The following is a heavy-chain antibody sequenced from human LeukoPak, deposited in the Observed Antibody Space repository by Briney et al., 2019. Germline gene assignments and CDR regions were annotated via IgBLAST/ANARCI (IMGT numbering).Heavy chain of an antibody. D-gene: IGHD2-2*03. CDR3: ARDGLDKGAFDI. J-gene: IGHJ3*02. CDR2: INTDGSST. V-gene: IGHV3-74*01. Sequence: GGSLRLSCAASGFTFSSYWMHWVRQAPGKGLVWVSRINTDGSSTSYADSVKGRFTISRDNAKNTLYLQMNSLRAEDTAVYYCARDGLDKGAFDIWGQGTMVTVSS. CDR1: GFTFSSYW.